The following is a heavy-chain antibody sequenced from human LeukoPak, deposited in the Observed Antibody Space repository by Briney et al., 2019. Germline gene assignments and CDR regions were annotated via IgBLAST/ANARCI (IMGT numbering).Heavy chain of an antibody. CDR3: ASSPVDTAMGVDY. Sequence: PSETLSLTCAVYGGSFSGYYWSWIRQPPGKGLEWIGEINHSGSTNYNPSLKSRVTISVDTSKNQFSLKLSSVTAADTAVYYCASSPVDTAMGVDYWGQGTLVTVCS. CDR2: INHSGST. V-gene: IGHV4-34*01. D-gene: IGHD5-18*01. J-gene: IGHJ4*02. CDR1: GGSFSGYY.